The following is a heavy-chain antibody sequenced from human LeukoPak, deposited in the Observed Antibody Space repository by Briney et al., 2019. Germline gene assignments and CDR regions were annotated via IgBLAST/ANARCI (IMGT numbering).Heavy chain of an antibody. D-gene: IGHD5-12*01. CDR1: GFTFSSYW. J-gene: IGHJ4*02. Sequence: PGGSLRLSCAASGFTFSSYWMHWVRQGPGKGLVWASRINSDGSSTSYADSVKGRFTISRDNAKNTLYLQMNSLRVEDTAVYYCARDRYTGYDFDHWGQRTLVTVSS. CDR3: ARDRYTGYDFDH. CDR2: INSDGSST. V-gene: IGHV3-74*01.